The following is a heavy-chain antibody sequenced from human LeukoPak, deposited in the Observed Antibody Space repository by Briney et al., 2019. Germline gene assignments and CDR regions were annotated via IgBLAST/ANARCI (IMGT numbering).Heavy chain of an antibody. CDR1: GYTFTGYY. Sequence: ASVKVSCKASGYTFTGYYMHWVRQAPGQGLEWMGWINPNSGDTNYAQKFQGRVTMTRDTSTSTAYMELSRLRSDDTAVYYCARVKVGATIYYFDYWGQGTLVTVSS. J-gene: IGHJ4*02. V-gene: IGHV1-2*02. CDR2: INPNSGDT. CDR3: ARVKVGATIYYFDY. D-gene: IGHD1-26*01.